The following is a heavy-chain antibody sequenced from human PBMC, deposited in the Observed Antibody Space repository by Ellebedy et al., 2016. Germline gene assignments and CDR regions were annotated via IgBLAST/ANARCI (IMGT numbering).Heavy chain of an antibody. J-gene: IGHJ6*02. Sequence: GESLKISCAASGFTFSSYSMNWVRQAPRKGLEWVSYISSSSSTIYYADSVKGRFTISRDNAKNSLYLQMNSLRAEDTAVYYCARDPDSSSWYGSGMDVWGQGTTVTVSS. CDR3: ARDPDSSSWYGSGMDV. CDR1: GFTFSSYS. D-gene: IGHD6-13*01. CDR2: ISSSSSTI. V-gene: IGHV3-48*01.